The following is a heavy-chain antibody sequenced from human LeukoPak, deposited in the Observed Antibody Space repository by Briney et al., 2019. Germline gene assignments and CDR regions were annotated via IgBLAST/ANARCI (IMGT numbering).Heavy chain of an antibody. J-gene: IGHJ4*02. V-gene: IGHV1-8*03. CDR2: MNPNSGNT. CDR1: GGTFSSYA. CDR3: ARSHRLRLGEFLF. Sequence: ASLKLSCTASGGTFSSYAISWVRQATGQGLEWMGWMNPNSGNTGYAQKFQGRATITRNTSISTAYMELSSLRSEDTAVYYCARSHRLRLGEFLFWGQGTLVTVSS. D-gene: IGHD3-16*01.